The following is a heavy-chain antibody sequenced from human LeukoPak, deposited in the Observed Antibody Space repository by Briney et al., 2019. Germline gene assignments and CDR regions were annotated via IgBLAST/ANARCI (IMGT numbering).Heavy chain of an antibody. J-gene: IGHJ4*02. D-gene: IGHD3-10*01. Sequence: GGPLRLSCAASGFIFGGYWMSWVRLGPGKGLEWVASIQPDGGVGRYVDSVKGRFTITRDNVKSSVSLQMNSLRAEDTAVYYCARLFGGVTTFDYWGQGALVPVSS. CDR1: GFIFGGYW. CDR3: ARLFGGVTTFDY. CDR2: IQPDGGVG. V-gene: IGHV3-7*01.